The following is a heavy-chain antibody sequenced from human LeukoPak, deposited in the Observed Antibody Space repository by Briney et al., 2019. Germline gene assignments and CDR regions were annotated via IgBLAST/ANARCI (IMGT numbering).Heavy chain of an antibody. J-gene: IGHJ4*02. Sequence: ASVKVSCKASGYTFTGHYMHWVRQAPGQGLEWVGWINPNSGGTNYAQKFQGRVTMTRDTSISTAYMELSRLRSDDTAVYYCARDSYYDSSLDYWGQGTLVTVSS. CDR1: GYTFTGHY. V-gene: IGHV1-2*02. D-gene: IGHD3-22*01. CDR3: ARDSYYDSSLDY. CDR2: INPNSGGT.